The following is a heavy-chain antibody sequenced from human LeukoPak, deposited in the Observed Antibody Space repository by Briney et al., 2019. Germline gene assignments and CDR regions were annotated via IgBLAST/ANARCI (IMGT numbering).Heavy chain of an antibody. CDR2: IRYDGSNK. CDR1: GFTFSSYG. CDR3: AKSTRAVMAMMDV. D-gene: IGHD3-16*01. V-gene: IGHV3-30*02. Sequence: GGSLRLSCAASGFTFSSYGMHWVRQAPGKGLEWVAFIRYDGSNKYYADSVKGRFTISRDNSKNTLYLQMNSLRAEDTAVYFCAKSTRAVMAMMDVWGKGTTVTVSS. J-gene: IGHJ6*04.